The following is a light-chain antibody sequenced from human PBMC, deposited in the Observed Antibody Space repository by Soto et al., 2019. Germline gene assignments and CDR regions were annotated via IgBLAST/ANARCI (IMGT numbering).Light chain of an antibody. CDR1: SSDVGGYNY. V-gene: IGLV2-14*03. J-gene: IGLJ1*01. Sequence: QSALTQPASLSGSPGQSITISCTGTSSDVGGYNYVSWYQQHPGKAPKLMIYDVSKRPSGVSNRFSGSNSGNTASLTISGLQAVDEADYYCSSYRASSTTHYVFGTGTKLTVL. CDR3: SSYRASSTTHYV. CDR2: DVS.